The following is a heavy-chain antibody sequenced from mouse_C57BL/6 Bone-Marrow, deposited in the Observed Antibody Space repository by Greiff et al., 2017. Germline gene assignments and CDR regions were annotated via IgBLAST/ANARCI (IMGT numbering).Heavy chain of an antibody. CDR1: GYTFTSYW. CDR2: IDPSDSYT. D-gene: IGHD3-1*01. CDR3: ARSGPSPYFDY. Sequence: QVQLKQPGAELVRPGTSVKLSCKASGYTFTSYWMHWVKQRPGQGLEWIGVIDPSDSYTNYNQKFKGKATLTVDTSSSTAYMQLSSLTSEDSAVYYCARSGPSPYFDYWGQGTTLTVSS. J-gene: IGHJ2*01. V-gene: IGHV1-59*01.